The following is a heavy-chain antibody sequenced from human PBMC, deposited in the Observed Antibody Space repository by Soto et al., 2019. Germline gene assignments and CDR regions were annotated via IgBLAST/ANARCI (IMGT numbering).Heavy chain of an antibody. CDR2: ISYDGDEK. D-gene: IGHD5-18*01. V-gene: IGHV3-30*18. CDR3: VKGYRGGGALDAFDV. CDR1: GFSLKNYG. Sequence: QFQLVESGGGVVQPGRSLRLSCAASGFSLKNYGVHWVRQPPGKGLEWVALISYDGDEKYYADSVKGRFSLSRDISTNPLYVQLSSLRVEDKAVYYCVKGYRGGGALDAFDVWGQGTLVTVSS. J-gene: IGHJ3*01.